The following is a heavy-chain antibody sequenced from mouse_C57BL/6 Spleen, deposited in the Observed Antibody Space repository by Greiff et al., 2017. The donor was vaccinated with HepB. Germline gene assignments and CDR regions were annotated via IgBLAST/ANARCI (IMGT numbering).Heavy chain of an antibody. CDR1: GFTFSDYG. CDR2: ISSGSSTI. V-gene: IGHV5-17*01. J-gene: IGHJ2*01. D-gene: IGHD1-2*01. Sequence: EVKLQESGGGLVKPGGSLKLSCAASGFTFSDYGMHWVRQAPEKGLEWVAYISSGSSTIYYADTVKGRFTIARDNAKNTLFLQMTSLRSEDTAMYYCARDYYGPSFDYWGQGTTLTVSS. CDR3: ARDYYGPSFDY.